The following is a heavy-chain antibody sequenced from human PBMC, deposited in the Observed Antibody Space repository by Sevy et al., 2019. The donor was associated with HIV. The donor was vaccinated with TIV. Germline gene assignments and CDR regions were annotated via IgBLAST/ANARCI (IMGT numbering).Heavy chain of an antibody. V-gene: IGHV3-9*01. J-gene: IGHJ2*01. CDR2: ITWNSDTI. D-gene: IGHD2-2*01. CDR3: AKDIVVVPATSSGYFDL. Sequence: SLKISCAASGFIFDDYAMHWVRQAPGKGLEWVSGITWNSDTIGYADSVKGRFTISRDNAKNSLYLQMNSLGLEDSALYYCAKDIVVVPATSSGYFDLWGRGTLVTVSS. CDR1: GFIFDDYA.